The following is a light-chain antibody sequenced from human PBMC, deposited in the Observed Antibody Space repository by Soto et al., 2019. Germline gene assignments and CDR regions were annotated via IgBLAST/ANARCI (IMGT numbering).Light chain of an antibody. CDR2: GVS. V-gene: IGKV3-20*01. CDR3: EQYMSSVT. Sequence: EIVLTQSPGSLSMSPGERVTLSCRASQSVDSTFFAWYQKKPRQAPRLLLYGVSKRATGIPDRFSGSGSGTDFTLTITRLEPEDFAVYYCEQYMSSVTFGQGTRVEIK. CDR1: QSVDSTF. J-gene: IGKJ1*01.